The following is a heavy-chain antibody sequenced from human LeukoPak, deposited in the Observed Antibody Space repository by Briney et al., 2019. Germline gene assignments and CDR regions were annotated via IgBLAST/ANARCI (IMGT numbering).Heavy chain of an antibody. CDR2: ISSNRGST. J-gene: IGHJ4*02. V-gene: IGHV3-23*01. CDR1: GFTFSSYA. Sequence: PGGSLRLSCAASGFTFSSYAMSWVRQAPGRGLEWVSGISSNRGSTYYAASVKGRFTISRDNSKNTLCLQINSMRAEDTAVYYCAKGKDTYNYDSSGYYFGEYWGQGTLVTVSS. D-gene: IGHD3-22*01. CDR3: AKGKDTYNYDSSGYYFGEY.